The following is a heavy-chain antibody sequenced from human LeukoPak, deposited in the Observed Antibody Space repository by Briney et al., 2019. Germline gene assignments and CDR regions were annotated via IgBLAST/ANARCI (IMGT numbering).Heavy chain of an antibody. V-gene: IGHV1-69*05. J-gene: IGHJ3*02. CDR3: ARDEAAHSSSWEGVAFDI. CDR2: IIPIFGTA. D-gene: IGHD6-13*01. CDR1: GYTFSGYA. Sequence: ASVKVSCKASGYTFSGYAISWVRQAPGQGIECMGGIIPIFGTANYAQKFQGRVTITTDESTSTAYMELSSLTSEDTAVYYCARDEAAHSSSWEGVAFDIWGQGTMVTVSS.